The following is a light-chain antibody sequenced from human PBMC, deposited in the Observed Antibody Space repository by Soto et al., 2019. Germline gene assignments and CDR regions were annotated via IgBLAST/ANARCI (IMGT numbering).Light chain of an antibody. Sequence: EIVMTQSPATLSVSPGERASLSCRARQSVSSHLAWYQQKPGQAPRLLIFGASTRATGIPARFSGSGSGTVFALTISSLQSEDFAVYYCQQYHNWRTFGQGTKVDI. CDR3: QQYHNWRT. CDR1: QSVSSH. J-gene: IGKJ1*01. V-gene: IGKV3-15*01. CDR2: GAS.